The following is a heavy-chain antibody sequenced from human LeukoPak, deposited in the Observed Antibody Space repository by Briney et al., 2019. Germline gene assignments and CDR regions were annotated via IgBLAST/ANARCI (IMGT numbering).Heavy chain of an antibody. CDR3: ARESTGDLSFDH. CDR1: GYTFTGYY. CDR2: INPNGGGT. V-gene: IGHV1-2*02. J-gene: IGHJ4*02. Sequence: ASVKVSCKAFGYTFTGYYMHWVRQAPGQGLEWMGWINPNGGGTNYAQKFLGRVTMTRDMSISTGYMELSSLRSDDTAVYYCARESTGDLSFDHWGQGTLVTVSS. D-gene: IGHD3-10*01.